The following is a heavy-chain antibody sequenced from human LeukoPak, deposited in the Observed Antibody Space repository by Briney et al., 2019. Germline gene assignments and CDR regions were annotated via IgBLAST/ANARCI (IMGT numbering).Heavy chain of an antibody. D-gene: IGHD2-2*01. CDR1: GGSISSYY. CDR2: IYHSGST. Sequence: SETLSLTCTVSGGSISSYYWSWIRQPPGKGLEWIGYIYHSGSTYYNPSLKSRVTISVDRSKNQFSLKLSSVTAADTAVYYCARDIVVVPAAYTPGAFDIWGQGTMVTVSS. J-gene: IGHJ3*02. V-gene: IGHV4-59*12. CDR3: ARDIVVVPAAYTPGAFDI.